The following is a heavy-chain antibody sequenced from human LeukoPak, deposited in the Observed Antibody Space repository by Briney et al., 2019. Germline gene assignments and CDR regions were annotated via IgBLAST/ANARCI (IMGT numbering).Heavy chain of an antibody. V-gene: IGHV5-51*01. CDR3: ARHGSNYAD. CDR1: GSGLATYW. CDR2: IYPGDSDT. J-gene: IGHJ4*02. D-gene: IGHD4-11*01. Sequence: GAPLKISCKGSGSGLATYWIAGVRQMPGKGLEWMGIIYPGDSDTRYSPSFQGQVTISADRSISTAYLQWSSLKASDTAMYYCARHGSNYADWGQGTLVTVSS.